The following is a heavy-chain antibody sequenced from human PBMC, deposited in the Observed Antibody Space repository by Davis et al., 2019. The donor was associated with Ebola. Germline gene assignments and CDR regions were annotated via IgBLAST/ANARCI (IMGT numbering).Heavy chain of an antibody. J-gene: IGHJ4*03. Sequence: SVKVSCKASGGTFSSYAISWVRQAPGQGLEWMGRIIPILGIANYAQKFQGRVTITADKSTSTAYMELSSLRSEDTAVYYCATGGKRWLPRTSHHFDNWGQGTLVTVSS. V-gene: IGHV1-69*04. CDR2: IIPILGIA. CDR3: ATGGKRWLPRTSHHFDN. D-gene: IGHD6-19*01. CDR1: GGTFSSYA.